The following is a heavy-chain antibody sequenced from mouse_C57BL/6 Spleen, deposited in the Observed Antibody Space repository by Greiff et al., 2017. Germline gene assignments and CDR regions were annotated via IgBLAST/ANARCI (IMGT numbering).Heavy chain of an antibody. V-gene: IGHV1-81*01. D-gene: IGHD1-1*01. J-gene: IGHJ4*01. CDR3: ARWGTTVVEGYAMDY. Sequence: QVHVKQSGAELARPGASVKLSCKASGYTFTSYGISWVKQRTGQGLEWIGEIYPRSGNTYYNEKFKGKATLTADKSSSTAYMELRSLTSEDSAVYFCARWGTTVVEGYAMDYWGQGTSVTVSS. CDR2: IYPRSGNT. CDR1: GYTFTSYG.